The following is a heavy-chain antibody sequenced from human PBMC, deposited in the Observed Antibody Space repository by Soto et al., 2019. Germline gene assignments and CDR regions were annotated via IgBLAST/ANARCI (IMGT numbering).Heavy chain of an antibody. D-gene: IGHD1-1*01. CDR3: ARVTPGNNLYYFSGLDV. J-gene: IGHJ6*02. Sequence: GGSLRLSCVASGFTFDTYGIHWVRQAPGKGLQWVALISYEGSNTYYADSVRGRFTISRDNSKNTLYLQINALRPEDTGVYYCARVTPGNNLYYFSGLDVWGQGTSVTVSS. CDR2: ISYEGSNT. V-gene: IGHV3-30-3*01. CDR1: GFTFDTYG.